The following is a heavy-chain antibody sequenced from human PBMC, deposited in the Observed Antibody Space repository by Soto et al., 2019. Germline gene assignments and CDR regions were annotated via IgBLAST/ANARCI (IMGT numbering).Heavy chain of an antibody. V-gene: IGHV4-59*01. J-gene: IGHJ6*02. D-gene: IGHD3-10*01. CDR3: ARDFHYYGSGGPVYSGMDV. CDR2: MFYSGLT. CDR1: GGSLRSFY. Sequence: PSVTLSLTGTVSGGSLRSFYWPWIRQPPGQGLEWLGYMFYSGLTTCNPSVQSRLTISLDTSKNQFSLNRNSVTAADTAVYYCARDFHYYGSGGPVYSGMDVWGQGTTVTVSS.